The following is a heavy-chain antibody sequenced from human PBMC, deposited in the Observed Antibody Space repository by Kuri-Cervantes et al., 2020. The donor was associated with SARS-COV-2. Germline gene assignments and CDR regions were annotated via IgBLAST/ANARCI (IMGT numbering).Heavy chain of an antibody. J-gene: IGHJ4*02. D-gene: IGHD3-3*01. CDR3: ARGNFPPYDFWSGYYTYYFDY. Sequence: ASVKVSCKASGYTFTGYYMHWVRQAPGQGLEWMGWISAYRGHTNYAENLQDRFTMTTDTATSTAYMELSRLRSDDTAVYYCARGNFPPYDFWSGYYTYYFDYWGQGTLVTVSS. CDR1: GYTFTGYY. CDR2: ISAYRGHT. V-gene: IGHV1-18*04.